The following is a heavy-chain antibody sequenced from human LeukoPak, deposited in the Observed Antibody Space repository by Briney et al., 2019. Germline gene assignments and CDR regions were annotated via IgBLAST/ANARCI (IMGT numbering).Heavy chain of an antibody. CDR2: VYRDGNT. D-gene: IGHD3-10*01. CDR3: ARKYRRLSYYDY. CDR1: GYSISSGYY. V-gene: IGHV4-38-2*01. Sequence: PSETLSLTCSVSGYSISSGYYWGWIRQPPGKGLEWVANVYRDGNTYYSPSLESRVTISVDTSKNLFSLKLSSLSAADTAVYYCARKYRRLSYYDYWGQGTLVTVSS. J-gene: IGHJ4*02.